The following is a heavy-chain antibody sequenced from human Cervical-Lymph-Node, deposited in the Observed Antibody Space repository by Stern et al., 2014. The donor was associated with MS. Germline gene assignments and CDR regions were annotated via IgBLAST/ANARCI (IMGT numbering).Heavy chain of an antibody. CDR1: GGSISSSSYY. D-gene: IGHD3-10*01. CDR2: IYYSGST. CDR3: ARQRHYYGSGSYDADY. J-gene: IGHJ4*02. Sequence: QLQLQESGPGLVKPSETLSLTCTVSGGSISSSSYYWGWIRQPPGKGLEWIGSIYYSGSTYYNPSLKSRVTIFVDTSKNQFSLKLSSVTAADTAVYYCARQRHYYGSGSYDADYWGQGTLVTVSS. V-gene: IGHV4-39*01.